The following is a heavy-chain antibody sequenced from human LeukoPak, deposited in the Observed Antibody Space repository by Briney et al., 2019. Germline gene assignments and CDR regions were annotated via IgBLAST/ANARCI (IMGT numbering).Heavy chain of an antibody. Sequence: PGGSLRLSCIVSGFIFNNYAMSWVRQAPGKGLEWVSTITNTAGGRTNYADSVKGRFTISRDSSNNTLSLQMNSLRAEDTAICYCAKGTCISRRSYGNAFDLWGQGTVVTVSS. D-gene: IGHD2-2*01. CDR2: ITNTAGGRT. J-gene: IGHJ3*01. CDR1: GFIFNNYA. CDR3: AKGTCISRRSYGNAFDL. V-gene: IGHV3-23*01.